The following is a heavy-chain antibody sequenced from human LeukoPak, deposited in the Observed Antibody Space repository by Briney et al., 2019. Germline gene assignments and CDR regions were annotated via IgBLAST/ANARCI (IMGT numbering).Heavy chain of an antibody. J-gene: IGHJ4*02. CDR1: GYTFTSYD. CDR2: MNPNSGNT. D-gene: IGHD3-10*01. CDR3: ARGVGRGVPIDY. V-gene: IGHV1-8*01. Sequence: ASEKVSCKASGYTFTSYDINWVRQATGQGLEWMGWMNPNSGNTGYAQKFQGRVTMTRNTSISTAYMELSSLRSEDTAVYYCARGVGRGVPIDYWGQGTLVTVSS.